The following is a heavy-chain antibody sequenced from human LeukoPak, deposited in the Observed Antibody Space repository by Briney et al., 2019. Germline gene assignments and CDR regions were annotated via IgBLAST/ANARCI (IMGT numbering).Heavy chain of an antibody. V-gene: IGHV4-59*01. D-gene: IGHD5-18*01. Sequence: SETLSLTCTVSGGSISSYYWSWIRQPPGKGLEWIGYIYYSGSTNYNPSLKSRVTISVDTSKNQFSLKLSSVTAADTAVYYCAREGYSYGYDYWGQGTLVTVSS. J-gene: IGHJ4*02. CDR3: AREGYSYGYDY. CDR2: IYYSGST. CDR1: GGSISSYY.